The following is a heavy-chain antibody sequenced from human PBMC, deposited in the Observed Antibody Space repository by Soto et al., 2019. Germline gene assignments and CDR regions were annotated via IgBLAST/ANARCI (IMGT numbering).Heavy chain of an antibody. Sequence: PSETLSLTCTVSGGSISSYYWSWIRQPPGKGLEWIGYIYYSGSTNYNPSLKSRVTISVDTSKNQFSLKLSSVTAADTAVYYCARGGYKPRARCFDIWGQGTMVTVSS. CDR3: ARGGYKPRARCFDI. V-gene: IGHV4-59*12. CDR2: IYYSGST. J-gene: IGHJ3*02. D-gene: IGHD5-12*01. CDR1: GGSISSYY.